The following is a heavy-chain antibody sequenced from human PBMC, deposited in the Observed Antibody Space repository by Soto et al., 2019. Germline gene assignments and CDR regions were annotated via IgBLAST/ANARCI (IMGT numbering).Heavy chain of an antibody. Sequence: QVQLVQSGDEVKKPGASVKVSCKASGYIFVNYGIAWVRQAPGQGLELMGWISPYTGNTHSATKIQGRLTMTTDPSTSTAYMDLGSLTSDDTAVYYCVMVDNYVTPTPQDVWGQGTTVTVSS. J-gene: IGHJ6*02. V-gene: IGHV1-18*01. D-gene: IGHD3-16*01. CDR2: ISPYTGNT. CDR1: GYIFVNYG. CDR3: VMVDNYVTPTPQDV.